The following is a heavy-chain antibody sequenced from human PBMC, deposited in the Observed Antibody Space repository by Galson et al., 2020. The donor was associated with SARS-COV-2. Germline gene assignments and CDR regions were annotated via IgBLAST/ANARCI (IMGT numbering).Heavy chain of an antibody. CDR2: ISYDGSNK. V-gene: IGHV3-30*18. Sequence: GESLKISCAASGFTFSSYGMHWVRQAPGKGLEWVAVISYDGSNKYYADSVKGRFTISRDNSKNTLYLQMNSLRAEDTAVYYCAKGMVAAAGIQTWGQGTLVTVSS. CDR1: GFTFSSYG. CDR3: AKGMVAAAGIQT. J-gene: IGHJ5*02. D-gene: IGHD6-13*01.